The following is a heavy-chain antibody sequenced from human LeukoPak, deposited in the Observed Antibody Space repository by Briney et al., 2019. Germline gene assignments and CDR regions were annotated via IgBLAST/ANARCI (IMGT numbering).Heavy chain of an antibody. CDR2: INPNSGGT. CDR3: ARGPYYYDSSGTGIDAFDI. Sequence: ASVKVSCKASGYTFTGYYMHWVRQAPGQGLEWMGWINPNSGGTNYAQKFQGRVTMTRDTSISTAYMELSSLRSEDTAVYYCARGPYYYDSSGTGIDAFDIWGQGTMVTVSS. V-gene: IGHV1-2*02. CDR1: GYTFTGYY. J-gene: IGHJ3*02. D-gene: IGHD3-22*01.